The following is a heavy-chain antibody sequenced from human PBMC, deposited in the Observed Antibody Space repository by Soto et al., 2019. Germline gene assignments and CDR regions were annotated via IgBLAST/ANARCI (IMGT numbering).Heavy chain of an antibody. J-gene: IGHJ5*02. D-gene: IGHD2-15*01. CDR3: ARAIVVVVAATGSAGWFDP. CDR2: MNPNSGNT. CDR1: GYTFTSYD. Sequence: QVQLVQSGAEVKKPGASVKVSCKASGYTFTSYDINWVRQATGQGLEWMGWMNPNSGNTGYAQKFQGRVTMTRNTSISTAYMELSSLRSEDTAVYYCARAIVVVVAATGSAGWFDPWGKGTLVTVSS. V-gene: IGHV1-8*01.